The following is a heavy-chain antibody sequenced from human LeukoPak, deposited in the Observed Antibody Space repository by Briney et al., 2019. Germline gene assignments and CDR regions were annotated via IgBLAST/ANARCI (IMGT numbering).Heavy chain of an antibody. Sequence: EASVKVSCKASGGTFSSYAISWVRQAPGQGLEWMGGIIPIFGTANYAQKFQGRVTITTDESTSTAYMELSSLRSEDTAVYYCARDSVNLGIAAAGNDYWGQGTLVTVSS. CDR3: ARDSVNLGIAAAGNDY. J-gene: IGHJ4*02. CDR2: IIPIFGTA. CDR1: GGTFSSYA. V-gene: IGHV1-69*05. D-gene: IGHD6-13*01.